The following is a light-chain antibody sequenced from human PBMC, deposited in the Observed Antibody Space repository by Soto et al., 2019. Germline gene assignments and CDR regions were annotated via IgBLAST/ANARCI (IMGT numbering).Light chain of an antibody. CDR1: SGDVGGYNY. J-gene: IGLJ1*01. V-gene: IGLV2-11*01. CDR2: DVS. CDR3: CSYAGSCYV. Sequence: QSALTQPRSVSGSPGQSVTISCTGTSGDVGGYNYVSWYQQHPGKAPKLMIYDVSKRPSGVPDRFSGSKSGNTASLTISGLQAEDEADYYCCSYAGSCYVFGTGTKVTVL.